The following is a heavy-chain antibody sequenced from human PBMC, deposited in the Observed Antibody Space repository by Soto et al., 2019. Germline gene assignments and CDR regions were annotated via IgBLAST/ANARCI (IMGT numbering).Heavy chain of an antibody. V-gene: IGHV3-21*01. J-gene: IGHJ4*02. D-gene: IGHD3-22*01. Sequence: VQLVESGGGPVRPGGSLKLSCAASGFNFITYSLSWVRRAPGKGLEWVASISSSAVYIDYADSVKGRFTISRDNVNHSRYLQMNSLRAEDTATYHCVRDGLDYYDTERLYFDNWGQGTLVTVSS. CDR1: GFNFITYS. CDR2: ISSSAVYI. CDR3: VRDGLDYYDTERLYFDN.